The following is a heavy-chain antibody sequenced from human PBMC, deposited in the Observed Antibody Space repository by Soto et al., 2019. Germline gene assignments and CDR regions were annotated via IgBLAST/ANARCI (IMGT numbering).Heavy chain of an antibody. Sequence: GTLSLTCAVSGVPVRNYYLSWVRQPPGKGLEWVSAMRGVESGKSNADTVKGRLTTRRDNAKYILFLQIHNLRAAGRATFCCARRSSQGRTAHGTYFDYWGQGTLVTVSS. CDR3: ARRSSQGRTAHGTYFDY. D-gene: IGHD2-21*02. CDR2: MRGVESGK. V-gene: IGHV3-23*01. J-gene: IGHJ4*02. CDR1: GVPVRNYY.